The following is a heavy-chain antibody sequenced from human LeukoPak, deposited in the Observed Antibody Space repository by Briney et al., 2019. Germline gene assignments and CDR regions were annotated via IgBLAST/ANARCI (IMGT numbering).Heavy chain of an antibody. CDR1: GFTLSSFK. J-gene: IGHJ4*02. CDR3: ARDLTGGEYFDS. CDR2: ISPSSSYI. D-gene: IGHD3-16*01. Sequence: GGSLRLSCATSGFTLSSFKMTWVRQAPGKGLEWVASISPSSSYISYADSLKGRVTVSRDNAKHSVFLQMSSLRAEDTAVYYCARDLTGGEYFDSWGQGTLGSVSS. V-gene: IGHV3-21*01.